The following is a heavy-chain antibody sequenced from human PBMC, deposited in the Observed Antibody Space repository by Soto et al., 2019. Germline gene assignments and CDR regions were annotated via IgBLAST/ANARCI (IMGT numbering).Heavy chain of an antibody. V-gene: IGHV3-64*01. CDR3: VSRVSGNYDY. J-gene: IGHJ4*02. Sequence: EVQLAESGGGMVQPGGSLRLSYVASGFTFSSYDMHWVRQAPGKGLEYVSSISSNGGTTYYGNSVKGRFTISRDNSKNTMKLQMGSMSAEDMGVDYCVSRVSGNYDYWGQGTLVTVSS. D-gene: IGHD1-7*01. CDR2: ISSNGGTT. CDR1: GFTFSSYD.